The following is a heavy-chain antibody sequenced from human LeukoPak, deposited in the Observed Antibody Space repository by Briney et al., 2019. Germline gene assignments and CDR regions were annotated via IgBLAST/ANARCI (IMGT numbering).Heavy chain of an antibody. Sequence: GGSLRLSYVASGFTFSSYAMSWVRQAPGKGLEWVSAISGTGSYIYYADSVKGRFTISRDNSKNTLYLQMNSLRAEDTAVYYCAKVGYCSGVSCFYPDGAFDIWGQGTMVTVSS. J-gene: IGHJ3*02. CDR1: GFTFSSYA. CDR3: AKVGYCSGVSCFYPDGAFDI. D-gene: IGHD2-15*01. CDR2: ISGTGSYI. V-gene: IGHV3-23*01.